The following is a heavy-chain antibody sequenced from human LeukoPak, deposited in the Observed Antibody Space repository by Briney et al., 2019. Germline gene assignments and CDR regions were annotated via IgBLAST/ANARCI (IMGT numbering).Heavy chain of an antibody. J-gene: IGHJ4*02. D-gene: IGHD2-2*01. Sequence: PSETLSLTXAVSGYSISSGYYWGWIRQPPGKGLEWIGSIYHSGSTYYNPSLKSRVTISVDTSKNQFSLKLSSVTAADTAVYYCASRYCSSTSCTYDFWSDSYYFDYWGQGTLVTVSS. CDR3: ASRYCSSTSCTYDFWSDSYYFDY. CDR1: GYSISSGYY. CDR2: IYHSGST. V-gene: IGHV4-38-2*01.